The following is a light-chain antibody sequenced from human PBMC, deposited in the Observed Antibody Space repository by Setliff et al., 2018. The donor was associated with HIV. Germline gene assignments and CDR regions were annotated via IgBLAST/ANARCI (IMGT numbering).Light chain of an antibody. J-gene: IGLJ2*01. CDR1: KWGDKY. Sequence: SYELTQPPSVSVSPGQTASIPCSGDKWGDKYACWYQQKPGQSPVLVIYQDNKRPSGIPERFSGSNSGNIATLTISGTQTMDEADYYCQAWDSSTVVFGGGTKVTVL. CDR2: QDN. CDR3: QAWDSSTVV. V-gene: IGLV3-1*01.